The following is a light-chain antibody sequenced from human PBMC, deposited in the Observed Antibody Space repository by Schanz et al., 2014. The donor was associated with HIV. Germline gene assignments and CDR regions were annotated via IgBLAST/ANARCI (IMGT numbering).Light chain of an antibody. CDR3: SSYTSSSCVV. CDR2: DVS. J-gene: IGLJ2*01. CDR1: SSDVGGYNY. V-gene: IGLV2-14*03. Sequence: QSVLTQPASVSGSPGQSITISCTGTSSDVGGYNYVSWYQQHPGKAPKLMIYDVSNRPSGVSTRFSASKSGNTASLTISGLQAEDEADYYCSSYTSSSCVVFGGGTKLTVL.